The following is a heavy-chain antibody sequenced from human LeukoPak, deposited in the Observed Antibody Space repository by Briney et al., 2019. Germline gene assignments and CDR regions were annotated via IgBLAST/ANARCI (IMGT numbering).Heavy chain of an antibody. CDR2: ISSSSSTI. D-gene: IGHD5-18*01. J-gene: IGHJ4*02. Sequence: GGSLRLSCAASGFTFSSYSMNWVRQAPGKGLEWVSYISSSSSTIYYADSVKGRFTISRDNAKNSLYLQMNSLRAEDTAVYYCARHPEAPGLWVFDYWGQGTLVTVSS. V-gene: IGHV3-48*04. CDR1: GFTFSSYS. CDR3: ARHPEAPGLWVFDY.